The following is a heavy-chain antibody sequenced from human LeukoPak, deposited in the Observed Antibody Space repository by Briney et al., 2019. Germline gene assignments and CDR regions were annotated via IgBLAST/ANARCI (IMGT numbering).Heavy chain of an antibody. Sequence: GGSLRLSCAASGFTFTSYSMSWARQAPGKGLEWVANINQDGSERYYVDSVKGRFTISRDNAKNSLYLQMNSLRADDTAVYYCARDKIVGATHFDYWGQGTLVTVSS. CDR1: GFTFTSYS. V-gene: IGHV3-7*03. CDR3: ARDKIVGATHFDY. CDR2: INQDGSER. J-gene: IGHJ4*02. D-gene: IGHD1-26*01.